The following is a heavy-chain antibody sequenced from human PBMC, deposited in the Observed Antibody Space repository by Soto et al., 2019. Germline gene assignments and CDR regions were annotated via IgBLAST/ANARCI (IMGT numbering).Heavy chain of an antibody. CDR3: AREDIVVVPAAIGYYYGMDV. CDR1: GYTFTSYG. V-gene: IGHV1-18*04. CDR2: ISAYNGNT. Sequence: ASVKVSCKASGYTFTSYGISWVRQAPGQGLEWMGWISAYNGNTNYAQKLQGRVTMTTDTSTSTAYMELRSLRSDDTAVYYCAREDIVVVPAAIGYYYGMDVWGQGTTVTVYS. D-gene: IGHD2-2*02. J-gene: IGHJ6*02.